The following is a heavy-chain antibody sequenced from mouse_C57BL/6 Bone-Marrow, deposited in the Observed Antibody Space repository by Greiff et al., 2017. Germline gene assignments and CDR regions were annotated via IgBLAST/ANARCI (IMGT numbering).Heavy chain of an antibody. CDR1: GYTFTSYW. J-gene: IGHJ3*01. D-gene: IGHD2-1*01. CDR3: ARLAIYYGNYAWFAY. Sequence: QVQLQQPGAELVMPGASVKLSCKASGYTFTSYWMHWVKQRPGQGLEWIGEIDPSDSYTYYKQKFKGKSTLTVDKSSSTAYMQHSSLTSEDSAVYYCARLAIYYGNYAWFAYWGQGTLVTVSA. V-gene: IGHV1-69*01. CDR2: IDPSDSYT.